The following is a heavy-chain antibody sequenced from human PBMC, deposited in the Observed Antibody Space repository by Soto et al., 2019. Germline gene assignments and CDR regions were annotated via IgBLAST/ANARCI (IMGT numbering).Heavy chain of an antibody. V-gene: IGHV3-21*01. CDR3: ARDPSPYDFWSGSKRPYGLDV. D-gene: IGHD3-3*01. J-gene: IGHJ6*02. CDR1: GFTFSSYI. Sequence: RLSCAASGFTFSSYIINWVRQAPGRGLEWVSSISTSSSYKYYADSVKGRFTISRDNAKNSLYLRMNSLRAEDTAVYYCARDPSPYDFWSGSKRPYGLDVWGQGTTVTVSS. CDR2: ISTSSSYK.